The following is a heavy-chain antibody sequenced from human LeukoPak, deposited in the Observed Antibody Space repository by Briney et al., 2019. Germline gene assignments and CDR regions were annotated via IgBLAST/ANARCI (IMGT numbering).Heavy chain of an antibody. D-gene: IGHD3-3*01. CDR3: ARSDSDFWSGYYTFDY. J-gene: IGHJ4*02. CDR2: INHSGST. V-gene: IGHV4-34*01. CDR1: GGSFSGYY. Sequence: PSETLSLTCAVYGGSFSGYYWSWIRQPPGKGLEWIREINHSGSTNYNPSLKSRVTISVDTSKNQFSLKLSSVTAADTAVYYCARSDSDFWSGYYTFDYWGQGTLVTVSS.